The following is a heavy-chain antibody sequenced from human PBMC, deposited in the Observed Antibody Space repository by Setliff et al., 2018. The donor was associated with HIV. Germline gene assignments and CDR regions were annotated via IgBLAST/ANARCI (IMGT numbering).Heavy chain of an antibody. CDR2: IYYSGST. D-gene: IGHD3-3*01. Sequence: PSETLSLTCTVSGGSMRSHYWSWIRQPPGKGLEWIGYIYYSGSTKHNPSLKSRVTISIDTSKNQLSLKLSSVTAADTAVYYCARGVERNYFYYYYMDFWGKGTTVTVSS. V-gene: IGHV4-59*11. J-gene: IGHJ6*03. CDR3: ARGVERNYFYYYYMDF. CDR1: GGSMRSHY.